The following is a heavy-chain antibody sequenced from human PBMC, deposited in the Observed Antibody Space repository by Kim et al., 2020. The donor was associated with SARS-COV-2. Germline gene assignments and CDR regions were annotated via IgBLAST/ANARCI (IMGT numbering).Heavy chain of an antibody. J-gene: IGHJ5*02. V-gene: IGHV4-39*01. CDR2: IYYSGST. D-gene: IGHD3-10*01. Sequence: SETLSLTCTVSGGSISSSSYYWGWIRQPPGKGLEWIGSIYYSGSTYYNPSLKSRVTISVDTSKNQFSLKLSSVTAADTAVYYCARLSRGALSYGSGSYYSRFGYNWFDPWGQGTLVTVSS. CDR3: ARLSRGALSYGSGSYYSRFGYNWFDP. CDR1: GGSISSSSYY.